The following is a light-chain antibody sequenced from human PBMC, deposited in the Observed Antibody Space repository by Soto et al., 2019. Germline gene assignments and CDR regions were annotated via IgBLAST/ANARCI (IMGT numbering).Light chain of an antibody. V-gene: IGKV1-5*01. J-gene: IGKJ4*01. CDR3: QQYGSSPLT. CDR2: AAS. CDR1: QSISSW. Sequence: EIQMTQSPSTLSASVGGRVTITCRASQSISSWLAWYQQKPGKAPKVLIYAASTLESGVPSRFSGSRSGTDCTLTISRLEPEDVTVYYCQQYGSSPLTFSGGTKVDI.